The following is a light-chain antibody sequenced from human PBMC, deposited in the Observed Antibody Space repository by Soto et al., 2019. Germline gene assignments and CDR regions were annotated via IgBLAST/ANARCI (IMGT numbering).Light chain of an antibody. J-gene: IGKJ1*01. CDR3: QQANSFPPT. CDR2: AAS. V-gene: IGKV1-12*01. Sequence: DIQMTQPPSSVSASVGDRVTITCRASQGISRWLAWYQQRPGKAPKLLIYAASDLQSGVPSRFSGSGSGTDFTLTISSLQPEDFATYYCQQANSFPPTFGQGTKVEIK. CDR1: QGISRW.